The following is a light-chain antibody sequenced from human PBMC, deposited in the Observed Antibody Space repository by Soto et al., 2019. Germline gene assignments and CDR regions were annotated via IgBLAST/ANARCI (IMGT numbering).Light chain of an antibody. CDR2: EVS. CDR1: SSDVGGYDY. Sequence: QSALTQPASVSGSPGQSITISCTGTSSDVGGYDYVSWYQQHPHKAPKLMIYEVSNRPSGVSNRFSGSKSGNTASLTISGLQAEDEADYYCSSYASSSTGVFGGGTKVTVL. CDR3: SSYASSSTGV. J-gene: IGLJ3*02. V-gene: IGLV2-14*01.